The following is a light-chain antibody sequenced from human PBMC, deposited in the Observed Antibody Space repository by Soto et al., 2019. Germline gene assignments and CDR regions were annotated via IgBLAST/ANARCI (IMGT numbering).Light chain of an antibody. CDR1: QTINTY. V-gene: IGKV1-39*01. Sequence: DIRMTQSPSSLSASVGDRVTITCRAGQTINTYLNWYQHKPGKAPKVLIYAASSLQSGVPSRFSGSGSGTDFTLTISSLQPEDFATYDCQQSYSTPRTFGQGTKLEI. CDR2: AAS. J-gene: IGKJ2*01. CDR3: QQSYSTPRT.